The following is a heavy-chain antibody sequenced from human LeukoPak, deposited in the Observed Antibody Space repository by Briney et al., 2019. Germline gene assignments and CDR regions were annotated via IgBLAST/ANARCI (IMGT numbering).Heavy chain of an antibody. CDR3: ARGLGYCSSTSCYLSPPDY. J-gene: IGHJ4*02. CDR2: INPNSGGT. V-gene: IGHV1-2*04. Sequence: ASVKVSCKASGYTFTGYNMHWVRQAPGQGLEWMGWINPNSGGTNNAQKFQGWVTMTRDTSISTAYMELSRLRSDDTAVYYCARGLGYCSSTSCYLSPPDYWGQGTLVTVSS. CDR1: GYTFTGYN. D-gene: IGHD2-2*01.